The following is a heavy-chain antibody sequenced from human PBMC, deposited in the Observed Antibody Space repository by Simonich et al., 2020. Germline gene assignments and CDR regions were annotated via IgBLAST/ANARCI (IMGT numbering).Heavy chain of an antibody. CDR3: AKARVAARHYYYYGMDV. CDR1: GFTFDDYA. V-gene: IGHV3-43D*04. CDR2: ISWDGGST. Sequence: EVQLVESGGVVVQPGGSLRLSCAASGFTFDDYAMHWVRQAPGKGLEVVALISWDGGSTYYADSVKGRFTISRDNSKNSLYLQMNSRRAEDTALYYCAKARVAARHYYYYGMDVWGQGTTVTVSS. J-gene: IGHJ6*02. D-gene: IGHD6-6*01.